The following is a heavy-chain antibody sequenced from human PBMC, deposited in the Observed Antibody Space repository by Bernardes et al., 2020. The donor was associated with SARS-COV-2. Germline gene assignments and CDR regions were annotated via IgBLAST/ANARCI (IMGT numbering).Heavy chain of an antibody. CDR1: GYTFTSYY. CDR3: ARGVPHPGTYWGTSGAYYFDY. J-gene: IGHJ4*02. Sequence: ASVKVSCKASGYTFTSYYISWVRQAPGQGLEWMGWIRVSNGNTNYAQKLQGRVTVTADTSTNTAYMDLRNLRSDDTAVYYCARGVPHPGTYWGTSGAYYFDYWGQGTLITVSS. V-gene: IGHV1-18*04. CDR2: IRVSNGNT. D-gene: IGHD1-26*01.